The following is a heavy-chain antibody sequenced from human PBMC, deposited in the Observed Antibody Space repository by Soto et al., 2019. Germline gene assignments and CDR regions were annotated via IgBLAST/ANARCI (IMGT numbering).Heavy chain of an antibody. J-gene: IGHJ4*02. D-gene: IGHD6-19*01. CDR2: ISGTGGST. CDR1: GFTFEDNG. Sequence: EVQLVESGGGLVQPGRSLRLSCAASGFTFEDNGMHWVRQAPGKGLEWVAGISGTGGSTHYADSVKGRFTISRDNSKNTLHLQMNSLRAEDTAIYYCAGGWGIAVAGIDYWGQGTLVTVSS. V-gene: IGHV3-23*04. CDR3: AGGWGIAVAGIDY.